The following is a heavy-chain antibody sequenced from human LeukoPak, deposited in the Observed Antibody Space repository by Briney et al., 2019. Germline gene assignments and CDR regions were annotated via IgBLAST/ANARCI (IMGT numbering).Heavy chain of an antibody. D-gene: IGHD4-17*01. Sequence: SETLSLTCTVSGGSISSYYWSWIRQPPGKGLEWIGYIYYSGSTNYNPSLKSRVTISVDTSKNQFSLKLSSVTAADTAVYYCARDRLTTVTYNWFDPWGQGTLVTVSS. J-gene: IGHJ5*02. V-gene: IGHV4-59*12. CDR3: ARDRLTTVTYNWFDP. CDR1: GGSISSYY. CDR2: IYYSGST.